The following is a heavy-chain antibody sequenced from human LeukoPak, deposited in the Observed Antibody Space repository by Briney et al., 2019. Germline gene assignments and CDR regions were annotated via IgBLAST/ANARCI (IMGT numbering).Heavy chain of an antibody. J-gene: IGHJ4*02. CDR3: ARGSVYCGGDCQVDY. Sequence: GASVKVSCMASGYTFTSYDINWVRQATGQGLEWMGWMNPNSGNTGYAQKFQGRVTMTRNTSISTAYMELSSLRSEDTAVYYCARGSVYCGGDCQVDYWGQGTLVTVSS. CDR1: GYTFTSYD. CDR2: MNPNSGNT. D-gene: IGHD2-21*01. V-gene: IGHV1-8*01.